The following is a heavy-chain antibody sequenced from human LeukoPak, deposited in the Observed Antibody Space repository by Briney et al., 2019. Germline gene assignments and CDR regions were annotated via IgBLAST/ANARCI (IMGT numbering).Heavy chain of an antibody. V-gene: IGHV4-4*07. CDR3: ARGPTLEGSGSYYPPSYYYYYYMDV. J-gene: IGHJ6*03. CDR2: IYTSGST. Sequence: SETLSLTCTVSGGSISSYYWSWIRQPAGKGLEWIGRIYTSGSTNYNPSLKSRVTMSVDTSKNQFSLKLSSVTAADTAVYYCARGPTLEGSGSYYPPSYYYYYYMDVWGKGTTVTISS. D-gene: IGHD3-10*01. CDR1: GGSISSYY.